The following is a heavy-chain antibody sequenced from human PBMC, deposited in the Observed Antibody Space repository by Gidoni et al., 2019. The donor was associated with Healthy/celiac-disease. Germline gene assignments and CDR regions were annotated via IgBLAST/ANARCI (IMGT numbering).Heavy chain of an antibody. J-gene: IGHJ5*02. CDR1: GGSISSGGYY. V-gene: IGHV4-31*03. CDR2: IYYSGST. Sequence: QVQLQESGPGLVKPSQTLSLTCTFSGGSISSGGYYWSWIRQHPGKGLEWIGYIYYSGSTYYNPSLKSRVTISVDTSKNQFSLKLSSVTAADTAVYYCAREYSSSWYVWFDPWGQGTLVTVSS. D-gene: IGHD6-13*01. CDR3: AREYSSSWYVWFDP.